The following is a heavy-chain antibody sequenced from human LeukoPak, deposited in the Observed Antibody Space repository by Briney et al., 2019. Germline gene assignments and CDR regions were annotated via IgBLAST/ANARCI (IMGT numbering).Heavy chain of an antibody. CDR1: GDSINNYY. Sequence: SETLSLTCTVSGDSINNYYWSWIRQPPGKGLEWLGYIYYSGSTNYNSSLKSRVTISVDTSKNQFSLNLSSVTAADTAVYYCARHDPRGEPARLGFFDYWGQGTLVTVSS. V-gene: IGHV4-59*08. D-gene: IGHD6-6*01. CDR3: ARHDPRGEPARLGFFDY. CDR2: IYYSGST. J-gene: IGHJ4*02.